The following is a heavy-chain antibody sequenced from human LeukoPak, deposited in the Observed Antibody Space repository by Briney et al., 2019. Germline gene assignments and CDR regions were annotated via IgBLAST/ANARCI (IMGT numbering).Heavy chain of an antibody. CDR2: ISSSGSTI. D-gene: IGHD6-19*01. V-gene: IGHV3-48*03. CDR1: GFTFSSYE. CDR3: ARDGSSGWSAPGSNRNWFDP. J-gene: IGHJ5*02. Sequence: PGGSPRLSCAASGFTFSSYEMNWVRQAPGKGLEWVSYISSSGSTIYYADSVKSRFTISRDNAKNSLFLQVNSLRAEDTAVYYCARDGSSGWSAPGSNRNWFDPWGQGTLVTVSS.